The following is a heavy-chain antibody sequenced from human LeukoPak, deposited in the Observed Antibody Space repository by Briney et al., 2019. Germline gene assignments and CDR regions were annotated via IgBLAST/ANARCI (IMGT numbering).Heavy chain of an antibody. CDR3: AREESKYYGSDAFDI. D-gene: IGHD3-10*01. V-gene: IGHV4-30-4*01. CDR2: IYYSGST. J-gene: IGHJ3*02. CDR1: GGFISSNSAY. Sequence: PSETLSLTCPVSGGFISSNSAYWSWIRQPPGKGLEWIGYIYYSGSTYYNPSLKSRVTISVDTSKNQFSLKLSSVTAADTAVYYCAREESKYYGSDAFDIWGQGTMVTVSS.